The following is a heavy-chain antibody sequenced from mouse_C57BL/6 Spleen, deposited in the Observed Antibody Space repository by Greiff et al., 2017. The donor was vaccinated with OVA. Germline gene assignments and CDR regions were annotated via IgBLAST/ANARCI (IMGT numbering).Heavy chain of an antibody. J-gene: IGHJ4*01. Sequence: EVKLVESGGDLVKPGGSLKLSCAASGFTFSSYGMSWVRQTPDKRLEWVATISSGGSYTYYPDSVKGRFTISRDNAKNTLYLQMSRLKSEDTAMYYCARQGYYYGSSYDAMDYWGQGTSVTVSS. CDR3: ARQGYYYGSSYDAMDY. V-gene: IGHV5-6*01. D-gene: IGHD1-1*01. CDR2: ISSGGSYT. CDR1: GFTFSSYG.